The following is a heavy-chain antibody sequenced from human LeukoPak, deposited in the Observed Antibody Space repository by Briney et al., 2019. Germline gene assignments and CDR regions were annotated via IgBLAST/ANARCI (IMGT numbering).Heavy chain of an antibody. CDR2: INPNSGGT. J-gene: IGHJ4*02. D-gene: IGHD2-15*01. Sequence: ASVKVSCKASGYTFTGYYMHWVRQAPGQGLEWMGWINPNSGGTNYAQKFQGRVTMTRDTSISTAYMELSRLRSDDTAVYYCASSDLELYCSGGSCYPSPIDYWGQGTLVTVSS. V-gene: IGHV1-2*02. CDR1: GYTFTGYY. CDR3: ASSDLELYCSGGSCYPSPIDY.